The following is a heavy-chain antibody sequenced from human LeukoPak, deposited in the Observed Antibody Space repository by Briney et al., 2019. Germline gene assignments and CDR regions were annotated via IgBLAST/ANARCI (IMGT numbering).Heavy chain of an antibody. CDR1: GFTFSDYA. V-gene: IGHV3-74*01. D-gene: IGHD6-13*01. CDR2: INHDGSLT. CDR3: ARAGSNWAIDY. J-gene: IGHJ4*02. Sequence: GGSLRLSCATSGFTFSDYAMTWVRQAPGKGLVWVSLINHDGSLTTYADSVKGRITISRDNAKNTLYLKMISLRGEDTAVYYCARAGSNWAIDYWGQGTLVTVSS.